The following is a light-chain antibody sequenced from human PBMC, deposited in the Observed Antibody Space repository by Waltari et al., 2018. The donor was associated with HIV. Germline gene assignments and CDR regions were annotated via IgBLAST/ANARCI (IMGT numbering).Light chain of an antibody. CDR3: SSYTSSTVV. J-gene: IGLJ2*01. V-gene: IGLV2-18*02. CDR2: EVN. Sequence: QSALTQPPSVSGSPGQSVTISCTGTSSDVGSYNRVSWYQQPPGTAPKRMIYEVNNRPSGVPDRFSGSKAGNTASLTISGLQAEDEADYYCSSYTSSTVVFGGGTKLTVL. CDR1: SSDVGSYNR.